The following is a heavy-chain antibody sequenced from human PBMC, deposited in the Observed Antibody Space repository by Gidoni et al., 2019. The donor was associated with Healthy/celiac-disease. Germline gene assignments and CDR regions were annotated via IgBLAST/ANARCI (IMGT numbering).Heavy chain of an antibody. V-gene: IGHV4-39*01. CDR1: GGSISSSSYY. Sequence: QLQLQESGPGLVKPSETLSLTCTVSGGSISSSSYYWGWIRQPPGKGLEWIGSIYYSGSTYYNPSLKSRVTIAVDTSKSQFSLKLSSVTAADTAVYYCARTGYSSGWSDYWGQGTLVTVSS. D-gene: IGHD6-19*01. J-gene: IGHJ4*02. CDR2: IYYSGST. CDR3: ARTGYSSGWSDY.